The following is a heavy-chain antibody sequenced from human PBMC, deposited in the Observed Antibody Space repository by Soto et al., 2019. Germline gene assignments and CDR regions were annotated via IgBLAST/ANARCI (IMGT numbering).Heavy chain of an antibody. CDR3: ARETYCSGGSCYSRWFDP. D-gene: IGHD2-15*01. Sequence: QVQLMQSGAEVKKPGSSVKVSCKASGGTFSSYAISWVRQVPGQGLEWMGGIIPIFGTANYAQKFQGRVTITADESTSTAYMELSSLRSEDTAVYYCARETYCSGGSCYSRWFDPWGQGTLVTVSS. CDR1: GGTFSSYA. J-gene: IGHJ5*02. V-gene: IGHV1-69*01. CDR2: IIPIFGTA.